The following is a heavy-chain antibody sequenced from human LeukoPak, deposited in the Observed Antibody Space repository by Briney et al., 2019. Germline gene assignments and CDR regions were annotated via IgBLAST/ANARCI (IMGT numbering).Heavy chain of an antibody. CDR3: AVSAYYTGSWFDP. D-gene: IGHD3-3*01. Sequence: PSETLSLTCTVSGDSINSRSFYWGWIRQPPGKRLEWIGTIYYDGGANYNPSLKSRVTMSVDTPENRFSLKLTSVTAADTAVYYCAVSAYYTGSWFDPWGKGTLVTVSS. J-gene: IGHJ5*02. V-gene: IGHV4-39*01. CDR2: IYYDGGA. CDR1: GDSINSRSFY.